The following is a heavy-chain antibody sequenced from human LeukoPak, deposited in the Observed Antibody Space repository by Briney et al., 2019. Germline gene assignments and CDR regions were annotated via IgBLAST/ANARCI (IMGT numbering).Heavy chain of an antibody. J-gene: IGHJ4*02. CDR3: ARAHSAAEDY. V-gene: IGHV4-34*01. Sequence: PSETLSLTCTVSGGSISSYYWSWIRQPPGKGLEWIGEINHSGGTNYNPSLKSRVTISVDTSKNQFSLKLSSVTAADTAVYYCARAHSAAEDYWGQGTLVTVSS. D-gene: IGHD6-13*01. CDR2: INHSGGT. CDR1: GGSISSYY.